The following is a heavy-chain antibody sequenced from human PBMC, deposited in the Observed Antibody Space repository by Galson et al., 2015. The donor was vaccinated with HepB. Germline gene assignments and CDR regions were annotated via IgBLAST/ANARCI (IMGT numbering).Heavy chain of an antibody. J-gene: IGHJ4*02. CDR2: IYSGGST. CDR1: GFTVSSNY. D-gene: IGHD6-13*01. CDR3: ARDHSSSWLDY. Sequence: SLRLSCAASGFTVSSNYMSWVRQAPGKGLEWVSVIYSGGSTYYADSVKGRFTISRDNSKNTLYLQMNSLRAEDTAVYYCARDHSSSWLDYWGQGTLVTVSS. V-gene: IGHV3-53*01.